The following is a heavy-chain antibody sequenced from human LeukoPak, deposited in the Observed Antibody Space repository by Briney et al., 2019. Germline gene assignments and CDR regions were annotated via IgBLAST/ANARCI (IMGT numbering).Heavy chain of an antibody. CDR2: IYYSGST. Sequence: SETLSLTCTVSGGSISSYYWSWIRQPPGKGLEWIGYIYYSGSTNYNPSLKSRVTISVDTSKNQFSLKLSSVTAADTAVYYCARVKPGSPFDPWGQGTLVTVSS. V-gene: IGHV4-59*08. D-gene: IGHD1-14*01. CDR1: GGSISSYY. J-gene: IGHJ5*02. CDR3: ARVKPGSPFDP.